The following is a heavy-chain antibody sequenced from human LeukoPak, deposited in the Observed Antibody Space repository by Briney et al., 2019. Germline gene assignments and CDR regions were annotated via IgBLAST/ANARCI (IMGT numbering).Heavy chain of an antibody. CDR1: GGSISSGSYY. J-gene: IGHJ4*02. CDR2: IYTSGST. CDR3: ARGGLGRFLEWFPVGY. D-gene: IGHD3-3*01. V-gene: IGHV4-61*02. Sequence: SETLSLTCTVSGGSISSGSYYWSWIRQPAGKGLEWIGRIYTSGSTNYNPSLKSRVTISVDTSKNQFSLKLSSVTAADTAVYYCARGGLGRFLEWFPVGYWGQGTLVTVSS.